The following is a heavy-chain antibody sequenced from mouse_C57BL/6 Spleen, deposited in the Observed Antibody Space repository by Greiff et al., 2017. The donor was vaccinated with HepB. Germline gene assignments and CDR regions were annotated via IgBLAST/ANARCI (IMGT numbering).Heavy chain of an antibody. CDR3: AKNGKVTTYWYFDV. V-gene: IGHV2-5*01. D-gene: IGHD2-2*01. CDR2: IWRGGST. Sequence: VQVVESGPGLVQPSQSLSITCTVSGFSLTSYGVHWVRQSPGKGLEWLGVIWRGGSTDYNAAFMSRLSITKDNSKSQVFFKMNSLQADDTAIYYCAKNGKVTTYWYFDVWGTGTTVTVSS. CDR1: GFSLTSYG. J-gene: IGHJ1*03.